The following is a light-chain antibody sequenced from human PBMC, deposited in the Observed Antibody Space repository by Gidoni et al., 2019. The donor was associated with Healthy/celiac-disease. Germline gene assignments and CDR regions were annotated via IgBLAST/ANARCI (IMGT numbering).Light chain of an antibody. Sequence: SSELTQAPAVSVALGQTVKITCQGNNLRSYYASWYQQKPGQAPVPVIYGKNKRPYGIPDRFSRSRSENPASLNITGDQAEDEACYYCHSRGSSGNPYVFGTGTKVTVL. CDR3: HSRGSSGNPYV. J-gene: IGLJ1*01. V-gene: IGLV3-19*01. CDR1: NLRSYY. CDR2: GKN.